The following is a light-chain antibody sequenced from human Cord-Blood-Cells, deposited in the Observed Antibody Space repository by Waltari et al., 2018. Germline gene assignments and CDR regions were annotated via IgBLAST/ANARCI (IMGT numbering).Light chain of an antibody. V-gene: IGLV1-47*01. CDR2: RNN. J-gene: IGLJ3*02. CDR1: SADTGGSQ. Sequence: QSRVIQPPPASGPPGQSVTISCAGSSADTGGSQAYWYQQPPGTAPKLLIYRNNQRPSGVPDRFSGSKSGTSASLAISGLRSGDDADYYCAAWDDSLSGPVFCGGTKLTVL. CDR3: AAWDDSLSGPV.